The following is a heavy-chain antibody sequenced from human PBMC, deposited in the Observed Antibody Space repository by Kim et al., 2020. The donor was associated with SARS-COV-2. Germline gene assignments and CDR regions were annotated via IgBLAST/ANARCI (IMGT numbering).Heavy chain of an antibody. CDR1: GGSFSGYY. J-gene: IGHJ3*02. V-gene: IGHV4-34*01. D-gene: IGHD3-3*01. CDR2: INHSGST. Sequence: SETLSLTCAVYGGSFSGYYWSWIRQPPGKGLEWIGEINHSGSTNYNPSLKSRVTISVDTSKNQFSLKLSSVTAADTAVYYCARGEAIFGVVKGGDFDIWGQGTMVTVSS. CDR3: ARGEAIFGVVKGGDFDI.